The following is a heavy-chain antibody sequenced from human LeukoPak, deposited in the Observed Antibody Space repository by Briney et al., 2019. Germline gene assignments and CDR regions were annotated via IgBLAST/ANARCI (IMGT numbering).Heavy chain of an antibody. V-gene: IGHV1-18*01. CDR2: ISAYNGNT. CDR1: GYTFTSYG. J-gene: IGHJ4*02. Sequence: ASVKVSCKASGYTFTSYGISWVRQAPGQGLEWMGWISAYNGNTNYAQKLQGRVTMTTDTSTSTAYMELRSLRSDDTAVYYCARDLGGSSPPGYFDYWGQGTLVTVSS. CDR3: ARDLGGSSPPGYFDY. D-gene: IGHD1-26*01.